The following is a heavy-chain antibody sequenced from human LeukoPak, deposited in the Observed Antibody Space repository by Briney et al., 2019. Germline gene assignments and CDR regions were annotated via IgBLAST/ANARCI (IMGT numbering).Heavy chain of an antibody. D-gene: IGHD5-18*01. CDR1: GGSISSGGYY. V-gene: IGHV4-30-2*01. J-gene: IGHJ4*02. CDR3: ARGSIQLFSYDY. Sequence: PSETLSLTCTVSGGSISSGGYYWSWIRQPPGKGLEWIGYIYHSGSTYYNPSLKSRVTISVDRSKNQFSLKLSSVTAADTAVYYCARGSIQLFSYDYWGQGTLVTVSS. CDR2: IYHSGST.